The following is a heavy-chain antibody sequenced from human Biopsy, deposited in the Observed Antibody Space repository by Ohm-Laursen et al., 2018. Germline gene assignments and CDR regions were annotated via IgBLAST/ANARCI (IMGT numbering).Heavy chain of an antibody. Sequence: TLSLTCTVSGGSISSGGSYWSWIRQRPGKGLEWIGYIFNSANTYYNPSLKNLITIPGDTSKNQFSLKLNSVTAADTAVYYCERGDYFDSNGYFWFDPWGQGTLVTVSS. V-gene: IGHV4-31*01. J-gene: IGHJ5*02. CDR3: ERGDYFDSNGYFWFDP. D-gene: IGHD3-22*01. CDR2: IFNSANT. CDR1: GGSISSGGSY.